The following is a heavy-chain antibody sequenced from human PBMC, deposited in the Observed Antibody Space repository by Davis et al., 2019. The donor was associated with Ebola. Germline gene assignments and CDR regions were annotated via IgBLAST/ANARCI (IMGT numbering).Heavy chain of an antibody. CDR1: GGSISSGGYS. V-gene: IGHV4-30-2*01. Sequence: SETLSLTCAVSGGSISSGGYSWSWIRQPPGKGLEWIGYIYHSGSTYYNPSLKSRVTISVDKSKNQFSLKLSSVTAADTAVYYCARGSSFLLLWFGEYLPPPNNWFDPWGQGTLVTVSS. CDR2: IYHSGST. D-gene: IGHD3-10*01. CDR3: ARGSSFLLLWFGEYLPPPNNWFDP. J-gene: IGHJ5*02.